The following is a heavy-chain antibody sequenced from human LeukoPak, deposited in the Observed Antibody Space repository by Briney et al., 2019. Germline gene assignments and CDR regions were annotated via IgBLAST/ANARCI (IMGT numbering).Heavy chain of an antibody. CDR2: ISYSGNT. J-gene: IGHJ3*02. V-gene: IGHV4-59*01. CDR3: ARADYGDHGTTFDI. Sequence: SETLSLTCTVSGASITSYFWTWIRQPPGKGLDWIAYISYSGNTNYNPSLKSRVTISIDTSKNQLSLKLTSATAADTAMYYCARADYGDHGTTFDIWGQGTMVTVSS. CDR1: GASITSYF. D-gene: IGHD4-17*01.